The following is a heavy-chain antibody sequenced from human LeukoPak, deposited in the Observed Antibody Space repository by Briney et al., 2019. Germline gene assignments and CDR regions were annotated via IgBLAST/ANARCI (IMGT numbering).Heavy chain of an antibody. V-gene: IGHV4-59*08. Sequence: SETLSLTCTVSGGSISGNYWSWIRQPPGKGLEWIGYIYYSGSTNYNPSLKSRVTISVDTSKNQFSLKLSSVTAADTAVYYCATGEVDPYFDYWGQGTLVTVSS. CDR2: IYYSGST. J-gene: IGHJ4*02. CDR1: GGSISGNY. D-gene: IGHD3-10*01. CDR3: ATGEVDPYFDY.